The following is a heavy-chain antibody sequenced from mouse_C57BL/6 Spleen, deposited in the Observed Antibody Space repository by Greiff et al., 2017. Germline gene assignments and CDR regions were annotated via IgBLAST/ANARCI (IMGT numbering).Heavy chain of an antibody. D-gene: IGHD1-1*01. CDR1: GFTFSDYY. J-gene: IGHJ1*03. V-gene: IGHV5-16*01. Sequence: EVKLVESEGGLVQPGSSMKLSCTASGFTFSDYYMAWVRQVPEKGLEWVANINYDGSSTYYLDSLKSRFIISRDNAKNILYLQMSSLKSEDTATYYCARDDPNYYGRHFDVWGTGTTVTVSS. CDR3: ARDDPNYYGRHFDV. CDR2: INYDGSST.